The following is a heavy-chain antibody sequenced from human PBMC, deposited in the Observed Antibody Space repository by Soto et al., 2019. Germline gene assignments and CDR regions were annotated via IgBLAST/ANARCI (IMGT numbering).Heavy chain of an antibody. Sequence: VQLVESGGGLVQPGGSLRLSCAASRFTFSSYAMHWVRQAPGKGLEWVAVISYDGSNKYYADSVKGRFTISRDNSKNTLYLQMSSLRTEDTAVYYCARDRGSYSRYFDYWGQGTLVTVSS. V-gene: IGHV3-30-3*01. CDR3: ARDRGSYSRYFDY. J-gene: IGHJ4*02. CDR2: ISYDGSNK. D-gene: IGHD1-26*01. CDR1: RFTFSSYA.